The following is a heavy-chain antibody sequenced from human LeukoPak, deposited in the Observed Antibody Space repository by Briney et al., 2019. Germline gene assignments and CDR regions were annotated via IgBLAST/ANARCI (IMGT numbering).Heavy chain of an antibody. J-gene: IGHJ4*02. CDR1: GFTFDDYG. V-gene: IGHV3-20*04. CDR2: INWNGGST. CDR3: ARVEDYDILTGFDY. Sequence: GGSLRLSCAASGFTFDDYGMSWVRQAPGKGLEWVSVINWNGGSTGYADSVKGRFTISRDNAKNSLYLQMNSLRAEDTAVYYCARVEDYDILTGFDYWGQGTLVTVSS. D-gene: IGHD3-9*01.